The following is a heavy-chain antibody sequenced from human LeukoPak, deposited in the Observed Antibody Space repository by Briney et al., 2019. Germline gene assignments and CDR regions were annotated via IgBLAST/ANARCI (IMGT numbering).Heavy chain of an antibody. J-gene: IGHJ4*02. CDR3: ARDREGVVVPAANYIDY. D-gene: IGHD2-2*01. V-gene: IGHV3-21*01. Sequence: GGSLRLSCAASGFTFSSYSMNWVRQAPGKGLEWVSSISRSSSYIYYADSVKGRFTISRDNAKNSLYLQMNSLRAEDTAVYYCARDREGVVVPAANYIDYWGQGTLVTVSS. CDR1: GFTFSSYS. CDR2: ISRSSSYI.